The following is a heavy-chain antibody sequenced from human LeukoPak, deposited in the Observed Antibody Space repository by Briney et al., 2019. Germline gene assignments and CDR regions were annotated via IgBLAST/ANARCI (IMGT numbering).Heavy chain of an antibody. D-gene: IGHD6-19*01. V-gene: IGHV4-59*01. CDR1: GGSISSNA. J-gene: IGHJ4*02. CDR3: ARAVAGTGYYFDY. CDR2: IYYSGST. Sequence: PSETLSLTCTVSGGSISSNAWSWIRQPPGKGLEWIGYIYYSGSTNYNPSLKSRVTMSIDTSKKQFSLNMRSMTAADTAVYYCARAVAGTGYYFDYWGQGTLVTVSS.